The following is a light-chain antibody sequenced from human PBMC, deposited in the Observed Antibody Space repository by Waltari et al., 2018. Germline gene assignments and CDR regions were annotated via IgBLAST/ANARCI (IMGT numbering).Light chain of an antibody. J-gene: IGKJ3*01. Sequence: QLTQSPSSLSASVGDSVTITCRASRALNNYLAWYQQKPGKAPKLLISAASTLHLGVPSRFSGSGFGTDFTLTISSLQPEDFAIYYCQQIDSLFAFGPGTRVDIK. V-gene: IGKV1-9*01. CDR1: RALNNY. CDR2: AAS. CDR3: QQIDSLFA.